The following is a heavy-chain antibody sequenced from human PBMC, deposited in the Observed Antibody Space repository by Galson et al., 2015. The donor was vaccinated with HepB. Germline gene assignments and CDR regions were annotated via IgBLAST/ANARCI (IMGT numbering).Heavy chain of an antibody. CDR3: ANWGGDIPEDAEDGETFETFDY. V-gene: IGHV3-23*01. CDR2: ISNSGGRA. CDR1: GFSFSRYA. J-gene: IGHJ4*02. Sequence: SLRLSCAASGFSFSRYAMSWVRQAPGKGLEWVSAISNSGGRAYYTDFVKGRFTISRDNSKNTLFLQMNSLRAEDTAIYYCANWGGDIPEDAEDGETFETFDYWGQGTLVTV. D-gene: IGHD3-16*01.